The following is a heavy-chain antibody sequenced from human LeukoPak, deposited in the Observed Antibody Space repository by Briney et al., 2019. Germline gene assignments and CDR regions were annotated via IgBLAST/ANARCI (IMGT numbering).Heavy chain of an antibody. CDR2: IKGDESEN. Sequence: GGSLRLSCAASGFSFSAYWMTWLRQAPGKGLEWVANIKGDESENYYVDSVMGRFTISRDNGKNSLYLQIISLKAAATDVYYCAVSGYSNALNHWGQGTLVTVSS. J-gene: IGHJ5*02. CDR1: GFSFSAYW. CDR3: AVSGYSNALNH. V-gene: IGHV3-7*01. D-gene: IGHD2-2*03.